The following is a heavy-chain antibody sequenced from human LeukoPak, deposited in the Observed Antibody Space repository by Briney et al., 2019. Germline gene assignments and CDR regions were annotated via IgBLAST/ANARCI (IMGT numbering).Heavy chain of an antibody. D-gene: IGHD1-1*01. CDR1: GGSISSSSYY. J-gene: IGHJ4*02. CDR2: IYYSGST. Sequence: ASETLSLTCTVSGGSISSSSYYWGWIRQPPGKGLEWIGSIYYSGSTYYNPSLKSRVTISVDTSKNQFSLKLSSVTAADTAVYYCARGSLGPRLNVWGQGTLVTVSS. CDR3: ARGSLGPRLNV. V-gene: IGHV4-39*01.